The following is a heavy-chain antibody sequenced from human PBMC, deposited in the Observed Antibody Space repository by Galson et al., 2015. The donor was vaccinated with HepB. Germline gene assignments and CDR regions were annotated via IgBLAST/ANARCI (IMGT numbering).Heavy chain of an antibody. D-gene: IGHD3-10*01. CDR3: VRDRRSMVRGVMGY. J-gene: IGHJ4*02. CDR2: IIPAFGTA. CDR1: GYNLISYA. Sequence: SVKVSCKASGYNLISYAIHWVRQAPGQGLEWMGDIIPAFGTANYAQQFQARVTITADKSTSTVHMELGSLRSDDTAIYYCVRDRRSMVRGVMGYWGQGTLVTVPS. V-gene: IGHV1-69*06.